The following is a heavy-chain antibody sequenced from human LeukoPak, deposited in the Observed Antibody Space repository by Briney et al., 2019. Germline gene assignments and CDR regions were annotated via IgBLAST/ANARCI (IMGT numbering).Heavy chain of an antibody. CDR2: INHSGST. V-gene: IGHV4-34*01. J-gene: IGHJ3*02. CDR3: AGVGPSAFDN. Sequence: SETLSLTCAVYGGSFSGYYWSWIRQPPGKGLEWIGEINHSGSTNYNPSLKGRVTTSVDTSKNQFSLKLSSVTAADTAVYYCAGVGPSAFDNLGQGTMVTVSS. CDR1: GGSFSGYY.